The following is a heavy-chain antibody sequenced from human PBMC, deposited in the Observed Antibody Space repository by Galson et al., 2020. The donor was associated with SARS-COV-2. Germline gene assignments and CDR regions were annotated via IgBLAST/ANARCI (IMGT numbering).Heavy chain of an antibody. CDR1: GGSISYYY. D-gene: IGHD1-26*01. V-gene: IGHV4-59*01. CDR2: IYYSGTT. Sequence: ASETLSLTCSVSGGSISYYYWSWIRQPPGKGLEWIGYIYYSGTTKYNPALESRVTITLDTSKTQFSLKLSTVTAADTAVYYCARGDAGTYYGHYYGVDVWGQGTTVTVS. J-gene: IGHJ6*02. CDR3: ARGDAGTYYGHYYGVDV.